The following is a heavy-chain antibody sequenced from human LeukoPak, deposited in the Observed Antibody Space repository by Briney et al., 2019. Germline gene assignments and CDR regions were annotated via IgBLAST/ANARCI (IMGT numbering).Heavy chain of an antibody. V-gene: IGHV3-23*01. D-gene: IGHD3-22*01. CDR1: GFTFSTYA. J-gene: IGHJ4*02. Sequence: GGSLRLSCVASGFTFSTYAMNWVRQAPGKGLEWVSLISVSGGSTYYADSVKGRFTVSRDDSKNTLYLQMSSLRVEDTAVHYCAKDLDSTGYYLGGAYWGQGTLVTVSS. CDR2: ISVSGGST. CDR3: AKDLDSTGYYLGGAY.